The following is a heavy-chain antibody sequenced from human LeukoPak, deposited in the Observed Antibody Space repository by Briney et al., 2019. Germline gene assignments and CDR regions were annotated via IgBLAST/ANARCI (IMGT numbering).Heavy chain of an antibody. Sequence: SETLSLTCTVSGGSISSYYWSWIRQPAGKGLEWIGRIYTSGSTNYNPSLKSRVTMSVDTSKNQFSLKLSSVTAADTAVYYCARDLGYYDSSGYLPFDYWGQGTLVTVSS. D-gene: IGHD3-22*01. CDR1: GGSISSYY. J-gene: IGHJ4*02. V-gene: IGHV4-4*07. CDR2: IYTSGST. CDR3: ARDLGYYDSSGYLPFDY.